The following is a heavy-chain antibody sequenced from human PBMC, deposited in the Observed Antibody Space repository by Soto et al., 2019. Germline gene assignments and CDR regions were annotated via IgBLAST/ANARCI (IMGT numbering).Heavy chain of an antibody. D-gene: IGHD4-4*01. CDR3: ARDQRYLRQGYSDY. Sequence: EVQLVESGGGLVKPGGSLRLSCAASAFTFSDHSMNWVRQAPGKGLEWVSSIGATGTFIYYADSVKGRFTISRDNAKNSLFLQMDSLRAEDTAIYYCARDQRYLRQGYSDYWGQGTLVTVSS. V-gene: IGHV3-21*01. J-gene: IGHJ4*02. CDR1: AFTFSDHS. CDR2: IGATGTFI.